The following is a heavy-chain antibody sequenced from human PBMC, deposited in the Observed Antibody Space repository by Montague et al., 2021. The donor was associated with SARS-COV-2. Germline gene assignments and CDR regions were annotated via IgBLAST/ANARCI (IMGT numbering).Heavy chain of an antibody. J-gene: IGHJ4*02. CDR2: VSHPGSA. D-gene: IGHD2-15*01. Sequence: ETLSLTCAVYTEAFNGYYWTWIRQPPGKGLEWIGEVSHPGSAKYNPSLKSRVTISLDTSKNHFSLRLSAVTAADTARYYCARAQNICFIANCVNYFDLWGLGALVTVSS. CDR3: ARAQNICFIANCVNYFDL. CDR1: TEAFNGYY. V-gene: IGHV4-34*01.